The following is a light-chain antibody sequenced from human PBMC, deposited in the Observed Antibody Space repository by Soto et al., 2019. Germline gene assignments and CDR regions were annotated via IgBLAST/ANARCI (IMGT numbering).Light chain of an antibody. Sequence: DIQMTQSPSSLSASVGDRVTITCRASQSISNYLNWYQQRPGKTPKLLIYAASSLQSGVPSGFSGRGSGTDFTLTISSLQPEDFATYYCQQSYSTPWTFGQGTKVEI. CDR2: AAS. J-gene: IGKJ1*01. CDR3: QQSYSTPWT. CDR1: QSISNY. V-gene: IGKV1-39*01.